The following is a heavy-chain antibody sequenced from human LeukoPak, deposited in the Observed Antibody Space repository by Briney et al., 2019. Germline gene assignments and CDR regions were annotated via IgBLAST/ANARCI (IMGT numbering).Heavy chain of an antibody. CDR2: IKQDGSEK. D-gene: IGHD3-22*01. CDR3: ARDLGHFYYYDSSGYFVY. J-gene: IGHJ4*02. V-gene: IGHV3-7*01. CDR1: GFTFSSYW. Sequence: PGGSLRLSCAASGFTFSSYWMSWVRQAPGKGLEWVANIKQDGSEKYYVDSVKGRFTISRDNAKNSLYLQMNSLRAEDTAVYYCARDLGHFYYYDSSGYFVYWGQGTLVTVSS.